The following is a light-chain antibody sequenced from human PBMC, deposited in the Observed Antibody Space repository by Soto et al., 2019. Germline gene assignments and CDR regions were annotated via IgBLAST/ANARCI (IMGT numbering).Light chain of an antibody. CDR3: QQYNSYWA. V-gene: IGKV1-5*03. Sequence: DIQMTQTPSTLSGSVGDRVTITFRASQTISSWLAWYQQKPGKAPKLLIYKASTLKSGVPSRFSGSGSGTEFTLTISSLQPDDFATYYCQQYNSYWAFGQGTKVAIK. CDR2: KAS. CDR1: QTISSW. J-gene: IGKJ1*01.